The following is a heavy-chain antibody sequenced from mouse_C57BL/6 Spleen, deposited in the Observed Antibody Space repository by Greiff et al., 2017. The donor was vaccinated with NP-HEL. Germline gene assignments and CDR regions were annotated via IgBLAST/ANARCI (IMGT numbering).Heavy chain of an antibody. CDR3: ARGYYDYDEGAWFAY. J-gene: IGHJ3*01. CDR1: GFTFSSYG. V-gene: IGHV5-6*01. D-gene: IGHD2-4*01. Sequence: EVKLMESGGDLVKPGGSLKLSCAASGFTFSSYGMSWVRQTPDKRLEWVATISSGGSYTYYPDSVKGRFTISRDNAKNTLYLQMSSLKSEDTAMYYCARGYYDYDEGAWFAYWGQGTLVTVSA. CDR2: ISSGGSYT.